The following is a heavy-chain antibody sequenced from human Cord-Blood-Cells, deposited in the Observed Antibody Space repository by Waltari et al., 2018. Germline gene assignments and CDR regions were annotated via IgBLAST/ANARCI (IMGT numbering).Heavy chain of an antibody. CDR1: GGTFSSYA. J-gene: IGHJ2*01. CDR2: IIPIFGTA. V-gene: IGHV1-69*06. D-gene: IGHD6-6*01. Sequence: QVQLVQSGAEVKKPGSSVKVSCKASGGTFSSYAISWVRQAPGQGLEWMGGIIPIFGTANYAQKFQGRVTITADKSTSTAYMELSSLRSEDTAVYYCARVERAIAARYWYFDLWGRGTLVTVSS. CDR3: ARVERAIAARYWYFDL.